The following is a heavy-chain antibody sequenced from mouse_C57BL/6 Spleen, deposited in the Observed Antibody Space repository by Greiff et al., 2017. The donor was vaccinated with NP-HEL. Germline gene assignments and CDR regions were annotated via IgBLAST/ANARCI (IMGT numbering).Heavy chain of an antibody. V-gene: IGHV14-3*01. J-gene: IGHJ3*01. CDR1: GFNIHNTY. D-gene: IGHD1-1*01. CDR3: ARDDDGSSPWFGC. CDR2: IDPAIGDT. Sequence: VQLQQSVAELVRPGASVKLSCTASGFNIHNTYMHWVKQRPDQGLEWIGRIDPAIGDTKYALKFQGKATITADTSSNTAYLQLSSLTSEDTAIYYCARDDDGSSPWFGCWGQGNLVTVSA.